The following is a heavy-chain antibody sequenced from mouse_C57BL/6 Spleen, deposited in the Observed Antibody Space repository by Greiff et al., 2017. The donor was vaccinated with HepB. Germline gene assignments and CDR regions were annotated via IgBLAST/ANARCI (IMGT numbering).Heavy chain of an antibody. J-gene: IGHJ2*01. Sequence: QVQLQQPGAELVKPGASVKLSCKASGYTFTSYWMHWVKQSPGQGLEWIGMIHPNSGSTNYNEKFKSKATLTVDKSSSTAYMQLSSLTSEDSAVYYRARSAASGSNNTLDCWGKGTTLTVSS. D-gene: IGHD2-5*01. CDR2: IHPNSGST. CDR1: GYTFTSYW. CDR3: ARSAASGSNNTLDC. V-gene: IGHV1-64*01.